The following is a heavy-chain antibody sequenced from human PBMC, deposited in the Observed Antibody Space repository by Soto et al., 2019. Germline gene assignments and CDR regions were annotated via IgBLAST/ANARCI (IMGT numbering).Heavy chain of an antibody. Sequence: QVQLVESGGGVVQPGTSLRLSCAASGFTFSNYGMHWVRQAPGKGLEWVAVTSSDGSTKYYADSVKGRFTISRDNSKNTLYLQMNSLTVGDTAVYYCASPYNAIPGTGTSYWGQGTLVTVSS. J-gene: IGHJ4*02. CDR3: ASPYNAIPGTGTSY. CDR2: TSSDGSTK. D-gene: IGHD6-19*01. CDR1: GFTFSNYG. V-gene: IGHV3-30*03.